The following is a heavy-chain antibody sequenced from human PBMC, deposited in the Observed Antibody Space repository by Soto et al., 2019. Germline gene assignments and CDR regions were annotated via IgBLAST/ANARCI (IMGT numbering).Heavy chain of an antibody. D-gene: IGHD3-10*01. V-gene: IGHV3-33*01. Sequence: QVQLVESGGGVVQPGRSLRLSCAASGFTFSTYGMHWVRQAPGKGLEWVAVIWSDGSNTYYADSVKGRFTISRDNSKNTLYLQMNSLRAEDTAVYYCAGAGSGSYSQIDYWGQGTLVTVSS. CDR3: AGAGSGSYSQIDY. CDR1: GFTFSTYG. J-gene: IGHJ4*02. CDR2: IWSDGSNT.